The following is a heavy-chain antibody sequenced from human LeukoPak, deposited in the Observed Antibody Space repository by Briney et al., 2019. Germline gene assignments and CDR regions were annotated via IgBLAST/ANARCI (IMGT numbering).Heavy chain of an antibody. CDR1: GGTFSSYA. CDR2: IIPILGTA. J-gene: IGHJ4*02. Sequence: ASVKVSCKASGGTFSSYAISWVRQAPGQGLEWMGGIIPILGTANYAQKFQGRVTITTDESTSTAYMELSSLRSEDTAVYYCASRRTTGTTRPVDYWGQGTLVTVSS. CDR3: ASRRTTGTTRPVDY. D-gene: IGHD1-1*01. V-gene: IGHV1-69*05.